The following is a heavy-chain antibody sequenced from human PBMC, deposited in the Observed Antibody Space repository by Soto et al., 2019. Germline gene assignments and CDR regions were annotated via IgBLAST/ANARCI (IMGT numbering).Heavy chain of an antibody. V-gene: IGHV3-21*01. CDR3: ARGLGWERPDYYYGMDD. D-gene: IGHD1-26*01. CDR1: GFTFSSYS. CDR2: ISSSSSYI. Sequence: PVGSLRLSCAASGFTFSSYSMNWVRQAPGKGLEWVSSISSSSSYIYYADSVKGRFTISRDNAKNSLYLQMNSLRDEDTAVYYCARGLGWERPDYYYGMDDWGQGTTVTVSS. J-gene: IGHJ6*02.